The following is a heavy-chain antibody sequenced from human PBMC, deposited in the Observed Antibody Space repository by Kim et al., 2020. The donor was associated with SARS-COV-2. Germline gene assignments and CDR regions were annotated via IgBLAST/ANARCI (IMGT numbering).Heavy chain of an antibody. V-gene: IGHV3-15*01. CDR2: TM. J-gene: IGHJ4*02. CDR3: TTNIQLWPGY. D-gene: IGHD1-1*01. Sequence: TMDYAAPLKGRFTISRDDSKNTLYLEMNSLKTEDTAVYYCTTNIQLWPGYWGRGSLVTVSS.